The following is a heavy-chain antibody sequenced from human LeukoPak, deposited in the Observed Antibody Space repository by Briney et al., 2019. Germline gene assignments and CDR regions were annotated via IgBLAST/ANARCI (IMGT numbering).Heavy chain of an antibody. V-gene: IGHV4-4*07. CDR1: GDSISSYY. CDR3: ARQYSSSWYLDY. CDR2: IYTSGST. Sequence: PSETLSLTCTVSGDSISSYYWSWIRQPAGKGLEWIGRIYTSGSTNYNPSLKSRVTISVDKSKNQFSLKLSSVTAADTAVYYCARQYSSSWYLDYWGQGTLVTVSS. D-gene: IGHD6-13*01. J-gene: IGHJ4*02.